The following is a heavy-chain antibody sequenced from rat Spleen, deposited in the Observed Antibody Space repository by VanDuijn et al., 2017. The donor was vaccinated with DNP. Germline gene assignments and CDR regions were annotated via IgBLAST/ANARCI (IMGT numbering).Heavy chain of an antibody. D-gene: IGHD5-1*01. V-gene: IGHV2S12*01. Sequence: VQLVESGGDLVQPGRSLKLSCAASGFTFSDYYMAWVRQPPGKGLEWIAAIWSGGSTDYNSALKSRLSISRDTSKSQVLLKMNSLQTEDTAMYFCARSANWDPYFDYWGQGVMVTVSS. CDR2: IWSGGST. CDR1: GFTFSDYY. CDR3: ARSANWDPYFDY. J-gene: IGHJ2*01.